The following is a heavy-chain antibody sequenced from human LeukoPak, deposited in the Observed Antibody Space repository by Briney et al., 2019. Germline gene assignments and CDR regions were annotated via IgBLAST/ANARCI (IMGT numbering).Heavy chain of an antibody. J-gene: IGHJ4*02. CDR1: GYTFTDYY. D-gene: IGHD5-12*01. CDR2: INPNSGGT. V-gene: IGHV1-2*02. Sequence: ASVKVSCKASGYTFTDYYMHWVRQAPGQGLEWMGWINPNSGGTNYAQKFQGRVTMTRDTSISTAYMELSRLRSDDTAVYYCARDFIVATTGGVGYWGQGTLVTVSS. CDR3: ARDFIVATTGGVGY.